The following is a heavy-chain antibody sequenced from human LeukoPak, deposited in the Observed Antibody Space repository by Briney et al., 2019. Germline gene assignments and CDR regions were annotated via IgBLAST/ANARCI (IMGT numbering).Heavy chain of an antibody. CDR3: ARSPSVGQFDP. CDR2: IIPILGMA. J-gene: IGHJ5*02. CDR1: GGTCSSYT. Sequence: SVKVSCKASGGTCSSYTISWVRQAPGQGLEWMGRIIPILGMANYAQKFQGRVTITADKSTSTAYMELSSLRSEDTAVYYCARSPSVGQFDPWGQGTLVTVSS. V-gene: IGHV1-69*02.